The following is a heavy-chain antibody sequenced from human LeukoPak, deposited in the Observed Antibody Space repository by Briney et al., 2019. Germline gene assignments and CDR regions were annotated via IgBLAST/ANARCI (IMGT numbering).Heavy chain of an antibody. Sequence: SETLSLTCAVYGGSFSGYYWSWIRQPPGKGLEWIGEINHSGSTNYNPSLKSRVTISVDTSKNQFSLKLSSVTAADTAVYYCARGRCNGGSTSCPRGGFDPWGQGTLVTVSS. CDR3: ARGRCNGGSTSCPRGGFDP. J-gene: IGHJ5*02. CDR1: GGSFSGYY. CDR2: INHSGST. D-gene: IGHD2-2*01. V-gene: IGHV4-34*01.